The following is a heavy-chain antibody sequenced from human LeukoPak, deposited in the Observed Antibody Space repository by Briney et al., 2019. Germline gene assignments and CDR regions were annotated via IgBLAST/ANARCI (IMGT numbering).Heavy chain of an antibody. CDR3: ARDVPHNWFDT. CDR2: INSDGGGA. J-gene: IGHJ5*02. Sequence: GGSLTLSCAASGITFGNNWMHWVRQGPGKGLVWISRINSDGGGAIYADSVKGRFTVSRDNAKNTLYLQMNSLRAEDTAVYYCARDVPHNWFDTWGQGTLVTVSS. V-gene: IGHV3-74*01. CDR1: GITFGNNW.